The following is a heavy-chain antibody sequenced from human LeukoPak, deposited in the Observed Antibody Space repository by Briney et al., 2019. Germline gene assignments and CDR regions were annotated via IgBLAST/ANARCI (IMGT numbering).Heavy chain of an antibody. D-gene: IGHD3/OR15-3a*01. CDR1: GYSISSGYY. CDR3: ARGGGQNEFGH. V-gene: IGHV4-38-2*02. J-gene: IGHJ4*02. Sequence: SETLSLTCTVSGYSISSGYYWGWIRQPPGKGLEGIRRIYHSGSASYNPSLKSRVTISVDTSKNQFSLKQREVTGPDRVALYGARGGGQNEFGHWGQGTLVNVSS. CDR2: IYHSGSA.